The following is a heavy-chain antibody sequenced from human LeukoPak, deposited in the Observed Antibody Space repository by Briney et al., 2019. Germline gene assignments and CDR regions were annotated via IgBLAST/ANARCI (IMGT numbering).Heavy chain of an antibody. Sequence: GGSLRLSCAASGFTFSSYAMHWVRQAPGKGLEWVAVISYDGSNKYYADSVKGRFTISRDNSKNTLYLQMNSLRAEDTAVYYCAKLVVGATVYYFDYWGQGTLVTVSS. V-gene: IGHV3-30-3*01. J-gene: IGHJ4*02. CDR1: GFTFSSYA. D-gene: IGHD1-26*01. CDR3: AKLVVGATVYYFDY. CDR2: ISYDGSNK.